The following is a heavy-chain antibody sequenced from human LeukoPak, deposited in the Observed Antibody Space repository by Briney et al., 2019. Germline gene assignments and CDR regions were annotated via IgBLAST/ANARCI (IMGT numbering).Heavy chain of an antibody. CDR3: ARDHITMVRGVIYDAFDI. CDR2: IYSGGST. J-gene: IGHJ3*02. V-gene: IGHV3-53*01. D-gene: IGHD3-10*01. Sequence: GGSLRLSCAASGFTVRSNYMSWVRQAPGKGLEWVSVIYSGGSTYYADSVKGRFTISRDNSKNTLYLQMNSLRAEDTAVYYCARDHITMVRGVIYDAFDIWGQGTMVTVSS. CDR1: GFTVRSNY.